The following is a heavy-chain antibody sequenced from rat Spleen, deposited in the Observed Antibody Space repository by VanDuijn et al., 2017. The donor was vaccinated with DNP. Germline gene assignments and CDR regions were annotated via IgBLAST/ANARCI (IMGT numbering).Heavy chain of an antibody. CDR2: ISYSGST. J-gene: IGHJ2*01. CDR3: ASHLRRVSYFDY. CDR1: GYSITSNY. V-gene: IGHV3-1*01. D-gene: IGHD1-11*01. Sequence: EVQLQESGSGLVKPSQSLSLTCSVTGYSITSNYWGWIRKFPGNKLEYIGHISYSGSTNYNPPLKSPISITRDTSKNQFFLQLNSVTTEYTSTYYCASHLRRVSYFDYWGQGVIVTVSS.